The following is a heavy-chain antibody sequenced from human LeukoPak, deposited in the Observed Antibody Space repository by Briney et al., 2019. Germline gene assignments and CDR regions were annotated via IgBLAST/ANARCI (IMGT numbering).Heavy chain of an antibody. J-gene: IGHJ6*02. Sequence: GRSLTLSCEASGFTFRDSGMHWVRQAPGKGLEWVALISYHGRNRSYTDSVKGRFTISRDNSKNTLYLQMNSLRAEDTAVYYCARDYLTGYYYGMDVWGQGTTVTVSS. D-gene: IGHD3-9*01. CDR1: GFTFRDSG. CDR2: ISYHGRNR. CDR3: ARDYLTGYYYGMDV. V-gene: IGHV3-30*03.